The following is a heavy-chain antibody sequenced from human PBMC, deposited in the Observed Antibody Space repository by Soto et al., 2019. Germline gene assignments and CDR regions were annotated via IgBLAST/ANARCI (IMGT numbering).Heavy chain of an antibody. J-gene: IGHJ2*01. V-gene: IGHV1-8*01. CDR1: GYSFTSYD. Sequence: QVQLVQSGAEVKKPGASVKVSCKASGYSFTSYDINWVRQATGQGLEWMGWMNPNSGNTGYAQKFQGRVTMTRNTSISTAHMELPSLRSEDTAGYYCARDKAEYFDLWGRGTLVTVSS. CDR3: ARDKAEYFDL. CDR2: MNPNSGNT.